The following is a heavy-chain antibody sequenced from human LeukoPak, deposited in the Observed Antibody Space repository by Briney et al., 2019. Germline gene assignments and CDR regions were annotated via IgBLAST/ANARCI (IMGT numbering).Heavy chain of an antibody. CDR3: ERVKSSGWSDY. CDR2: ISPYNGNT. CDR1: GYTFTSYG. Sequence: ASVKVSCKASGYTFTSYGISWVRQAAGQGREWMGWISPYNGNTNYAQKLQGRVTITTDPSTSTAYVQLRSLRSDDTSVYYCERVKSSGWSDYWGQGTLVTVSS. D-gene: IGHD6-13*01. V-gene: IGHV1-18*01. J-gene: IGHJ4*02.